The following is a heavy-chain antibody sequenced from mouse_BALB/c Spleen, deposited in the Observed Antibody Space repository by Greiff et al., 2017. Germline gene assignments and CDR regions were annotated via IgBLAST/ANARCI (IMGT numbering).Heavy chain of an antibody. J-gene: IGHJ2*01. Sequence: QVQLQQPGAELVKPGASVKLSCKASGYTFTSYWMHWVKQRPGQGLEWIGEINPSNGRTNYNEKFKSKATLTVDKSSSTAYMQLSSLTSEDSAVYYCARSVTTVVAKGYFDYWGQGTTLTVSS. D-gene: IGHD1-1*01. CDR3: ARSVTTVVAKGYFDY. CDR1: GYTFTSYW. V-gene: IGHV1S81*02. CDR2: INPSNGRT.